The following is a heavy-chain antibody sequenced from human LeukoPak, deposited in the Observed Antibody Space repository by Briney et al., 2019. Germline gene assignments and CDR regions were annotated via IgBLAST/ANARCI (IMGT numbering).Heavy chain of an antibody. D-gene: IGHD3-22*01. CDR2: IYYSGST. CDR1: GGSISSYY. V-gene: IGHV4-59*01. J-gene: IGHJ4*02. Sequence: PSETLSLTCTVSGGSISSYYWSWIRQPPGKGLEWIGYIYYSGSTNYNPSLRSRVTILVDTSKNQFSLKLSSVTAADTAVYYCARSYDSSGPFDYWGQGTLVTVSS. CDR3: ARSYDSSGPFDY.